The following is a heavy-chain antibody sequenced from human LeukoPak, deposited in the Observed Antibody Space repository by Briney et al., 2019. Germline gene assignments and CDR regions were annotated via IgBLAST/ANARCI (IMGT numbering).Heavy chain of an antibody. CDR3: ARDSSYSTSWPFDY. CDR2: VNDSGST. D-gene: IGHD6-13*01. J-gene: IGHJ4*02. V-gene: IGHV4-34*01. Sequence: SETLSLTCAVYGGSFSNYYWSWIRQPPGKGLEWIGDVNDSGSTNYNPSLKSRVTISVDTFKNQFSLKLTSVTAADTAVYYCARDSSYSTSWPFDYWGQGTLVTVSS. CDR1: GGSFSNYY.